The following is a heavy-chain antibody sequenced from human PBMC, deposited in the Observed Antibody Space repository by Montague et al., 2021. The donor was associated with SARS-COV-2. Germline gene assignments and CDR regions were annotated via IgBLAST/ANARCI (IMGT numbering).Heavy chain of an antibody. Sequence: SXTLSLTCTVSGGSLSSYYWSWIRQPPGKGLEWIGYIYYSGSTNYNPSLKSRVTISVDTSKNQFSLNLSSLTAADTAVYYCARHVSGSLTHFHHWGQGSLVTVSS. D-gene: IGHD1-26*01. V-gene: IGHV4-59*08. CDR3: ARHVSGSLTHFHH. J-gene: IGHJ1*01. CDR1: GGSLSSYY. CDR2: IYYSGST.